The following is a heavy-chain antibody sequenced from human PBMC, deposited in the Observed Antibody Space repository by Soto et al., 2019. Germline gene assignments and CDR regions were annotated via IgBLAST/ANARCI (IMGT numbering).Heavy chain of an antibody. CDR1: GLTFRAFS. J-gene: IGHJ4*02. V-gene: IGHV3-23*01. CDR2: ISGSGGST. D-gene: IGHD5-12*01. CDR3: AKSRGDSWYLYYYDY. Sequence: EVQLLESGGGLVQPGGSLRLSCAASGLTFRAFSMSWVRLPPGKGLEWVSGISGSGGSTYYADYVKGRFTISRDSSSNTLYLQMASLRAEDTAVYYCAKSRGDSWYLYYYDYWGQGTLVTVSS.